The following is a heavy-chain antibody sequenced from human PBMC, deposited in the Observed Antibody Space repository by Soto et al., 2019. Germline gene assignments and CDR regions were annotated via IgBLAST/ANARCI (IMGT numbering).Heavy chain of an antibody. CDR3: ARSKSLRYFDWFIDY. CDR1: GGTFSSYA. Sequence: AASVKVSWKAAGGTFSSYAISWVRRAPGQGLEWMGGIIPIFGTANYAQKFQGRVTITADESTSTAYMELSSLRSEDTAVYYCARSKSLRYFDWFIDYWGQGTLVTVSS. CDR2: IIPIFGTA. J-gene: IGHJ4*02. D-gene: IGHD3-9*01. V-gene: IGHV1-69*13.